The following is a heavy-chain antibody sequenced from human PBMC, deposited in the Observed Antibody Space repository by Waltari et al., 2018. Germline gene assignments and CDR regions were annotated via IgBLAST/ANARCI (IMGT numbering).Heavy chain of an antibody. Sequence: QVQLQESGPGLVKPSQTLSLTCTVPGDSISIGGYYWSWIRQHPGKGLEWIGNIFHSGSTSDNPSLKSRMTISADTSKNQFSLKLRSVTAADTAVYYCARGILGATTSAYYYHGLDVWGQGTTVTVSS. J-gene: IGHJ6*02. CDR2: IFHSGST. CDR3: ARGILGATTSAYYYHGLDV. CDR1: GDSISIGGYY. D-gene: IGHD1-26*01. V-gene: IGHV4-31*03.